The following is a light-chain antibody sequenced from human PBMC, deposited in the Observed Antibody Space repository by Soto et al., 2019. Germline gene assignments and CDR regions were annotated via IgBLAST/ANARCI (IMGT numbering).Light chain of an antibody. V-gene: IGKV1-39*01. CDR1: QSISTY. J-gene: IGKJ2*01. CDR3: QQSYSTPPT. CDR2: STS. Sequence: DIQMTQSPSSLSASVGDRVTITCRASQSISTYLNWYQQKRGEAPNLLIYSTSSLQSGVPSRFSGSGSGTGFTLTISSLRPEDFATYYCQQSYSTPPTFGRGTK.